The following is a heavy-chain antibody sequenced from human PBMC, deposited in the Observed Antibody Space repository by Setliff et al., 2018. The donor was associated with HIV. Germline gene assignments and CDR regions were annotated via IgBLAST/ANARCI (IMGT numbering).Heavy chain of an antibody. CDR1: GYTVTTYG. CDR3: ARDVDHMMEV. Sequence: ASVKVSCKPSGYTVTTYGLSWVRQAPGQGLEWMGWISTCSDETSYSQNLQGRLTMTTDTSTGTAYMELRSLRSDDTAGYCCARDVDHMMEVWGPGTTVTVSS. J-gene: IGHJ6*02. CDR2: ISTCSDET. V-gene: IGHV1-18*01.